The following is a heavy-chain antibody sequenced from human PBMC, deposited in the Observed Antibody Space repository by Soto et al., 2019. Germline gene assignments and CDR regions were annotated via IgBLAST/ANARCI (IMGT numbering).Heavy chain of an antibody. CDR1: GFTFSSYG. V-gene: IGHV3-33*01. Sequence: LRLSCAASGFTFSSYGMHWVRQAPGKGLEWVAVIWYDGSNKYYADSVKGRFTISRDNSKNTLYLQMNSLRAEDTAVYYCARSDYDILTGYYNAIDYWGQGTLVTVSS. CDR2: IWYDGSNK. J-gene: IGHJ4*02. CDR3: ARSDYDILTGYYNAIDY. D-gene: IGHD3-9*01.